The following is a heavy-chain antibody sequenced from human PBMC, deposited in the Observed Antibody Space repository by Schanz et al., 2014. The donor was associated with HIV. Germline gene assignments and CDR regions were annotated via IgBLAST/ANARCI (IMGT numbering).Heavy chain of an antibody. CDR3: AREFGYYFDY. V-gene: IGHV4-59*06. Sequence: VQLVESGGGLVQPGGSLRLSCSGFGFTFSDFWMTWVRQPPGKGLEWIGYIYYSGTTFYNPSLKSRVTISADTSKNQFSLRLNSVTAADTAVYYCAREFGYYFDYWGQGSLVTVSS. CDR1: GFTFSDFW. J-gene: IGHJ4*02. D-gene: IGHD3-16*01. CDR2: IYYSGTT.